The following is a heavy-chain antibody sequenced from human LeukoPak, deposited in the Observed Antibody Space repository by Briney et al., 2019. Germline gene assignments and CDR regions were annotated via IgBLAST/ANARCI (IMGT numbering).Heavy chain of an antibody. J-gene: IGHJ4*02. V-gene: IGHV1-46*01. Sequence: ASVRVSCKASGYTFTRYYMHWVRQAPGQGLEWMGIINPSGGSTSYAQKFQGRVIMIWDTSTSTVYMELSSLRSEDTAVYYCARADFWSGPSDYWGQGTLVTVSS. CDR3: ARADFWSGPSDY. D-gene: IGHD3-3*01. CDR2: INPSGGST. CDR1: GYTFTRYY.